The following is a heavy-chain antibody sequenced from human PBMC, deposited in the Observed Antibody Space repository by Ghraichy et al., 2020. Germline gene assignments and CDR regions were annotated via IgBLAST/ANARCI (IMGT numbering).Heavy chain of an antibody. CDR3: ARDSCGASSCYSGY. D-gene: IGHD2-15*01. Sequence: GESLNISCVGSGFTFSSYAMHWVRQAPGKGLEWVAVISFDGSNKYCADSVKGRFTISRDNSKNTLYLQMDSLRAEDTAVYYCARDSCGASSCYSGYWGQGALVTVYS. CDR1: GFTFSSYA. CDR2: ISFDGSNK. V-gene: IGHV3-30-3*01. J-gene: IGHJ4*02.